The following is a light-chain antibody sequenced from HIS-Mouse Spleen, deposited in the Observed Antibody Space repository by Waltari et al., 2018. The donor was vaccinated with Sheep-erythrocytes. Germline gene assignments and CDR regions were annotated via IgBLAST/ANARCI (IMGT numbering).Light chain of an antibody. CDR2: QDS. CDR1: KLGDKY. Sequence: SYELTQPPSVSVSPGQTASITCSGDKLGDKYACWYQQKPGQSPVLVIYQDSKRPSGIPERFSGSNSGNTATLTISSLQPEDIATYYCQQYDNLLTFGGGTK. V-gene: IGLV3-1*01. CDR3: QQYDNLLT. J-gene: IGLJ2*01.